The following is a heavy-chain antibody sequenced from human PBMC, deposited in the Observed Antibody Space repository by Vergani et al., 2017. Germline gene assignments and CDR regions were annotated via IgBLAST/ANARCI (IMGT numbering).Heavy chain of an antibody. D-gene: IGHD3-9*01. CDR3: VHRLGYFDWDGAFDV. V-gene: IGHV2-5*01. Sequence: QITLRESCPTLVKPTQTLTLTCTFSGFSLTTGGEGVGWIRQPPGRALEWLAFVYWNDDERYSPSLKSRVTITKDTSKNEVILTMATMDPVDTATYYCVHRLGYFDWDGAFDVWGPGTMVTVSS. J-gene: IGHJ3*01. CDR1: GFSLTTGGEG. CDR2: VYWNDDE.